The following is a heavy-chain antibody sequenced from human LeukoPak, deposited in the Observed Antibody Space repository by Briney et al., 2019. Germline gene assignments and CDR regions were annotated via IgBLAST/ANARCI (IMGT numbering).Heavy chain of an antibody. CDR3: AKIGGLTIFGVVIIDHYYMDV. D-gene: IGHD3-3*01. Sequence: GGSLRLSCAASGFTFSSYAMSWVRQAPGKGLEWVSAISGSGGSTYYADSVKGRFTISRDNSKNTLYLQMNSLRAEDTAVYYCAKIGGLTIFGVVIIDHYYMDVWGKGTTVTVSS. J-gene: IGHJ6*03. CDR2: ISGSGGST. CDR1: GFTFSSYA. V-gene: IGHV3-23*01.